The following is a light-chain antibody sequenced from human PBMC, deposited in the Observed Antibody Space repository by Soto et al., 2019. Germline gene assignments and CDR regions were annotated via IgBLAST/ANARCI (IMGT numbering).Light chain of an antibody. CDR3: SSFTIYSTYV. V-gene: IGLV2-14*01. Sequence: QSVLTQPASVSGSPGQSVTISCAGTTGDVGAYNYVSWYQLHTGKAPKLMISDVSNRPSGVPNRFSGSKSGNTASLTISGLQAEDEADYYCSSFTIYSTYVFGTGTKVTVL. CDR2: DVS. CDR1: TGDVGAYNY. J-gene: IGLJ1*01.